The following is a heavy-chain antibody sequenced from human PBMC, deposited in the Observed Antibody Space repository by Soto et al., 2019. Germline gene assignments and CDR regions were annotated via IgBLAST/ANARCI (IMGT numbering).Heavy chain of an antibody. CDR2: ISAYNGNT. V-gene: IGHV1-18*01. CDR1: GYTFTSYG. J-gene: IGHJ5*02. D-gene: IGHD2-2*01. CDR3: ARDGPYGVLVPAASWFDP. Sequence: QVQLVQSGAEVKKPGASVKVSCKASGYTFTSYGISWVRQAPGQGLEWMGWISAYNGNTNYAQKLQGRVTITTDTSTSTAYMELRSRRSDCTAVDYWARDGPYGVLVPAASWFDPWGQGTLVTVSS.